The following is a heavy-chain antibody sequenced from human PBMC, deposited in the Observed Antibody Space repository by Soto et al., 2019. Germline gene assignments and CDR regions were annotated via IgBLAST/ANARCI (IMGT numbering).Heavy chain of an antibody. CDR2: INAGNGNT. CDR1: GYTFTSYA. Sequence: GASVKVSCKASGYTFTSYAMHWVRQAPGQRLEWMGWINAGNGNTKYSQKFQGRVTITRDTSASTAYMELSSLRSEDTAVYYCAREGYCSGGSCYGWLDPWGQGTLVTVSS. J-gene: IGHJ5*02. V-gene: IGHV1-3*01. CDR3: AREGYCSGGSCYGWLDP. D-gene: IGHD2-15*01.